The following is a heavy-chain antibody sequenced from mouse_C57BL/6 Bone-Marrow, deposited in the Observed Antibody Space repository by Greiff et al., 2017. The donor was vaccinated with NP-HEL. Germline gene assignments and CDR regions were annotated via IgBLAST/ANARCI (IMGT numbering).Heavy chain of an antibody. CDR2: IDPSDSYT. Sequence: VQLQQPGAELVRPGTSVKLSCKASGYTFTSYWMHWVKQRPGQGLEWIGVIDPSDSYTNYNQKFKGKATLTVDTSSSTAYMQLSSLTSEDSAVYYCASPIYYDYDDGPPFAYWGQGTLVTVSA. CDR3: ASPIYYDYDDGPPFAY. V-gene: IGHV1-59*01. D-gene: IGHD2-4*01. J-gene: IGHJ3*01. CDR1: GYTFTSYW.